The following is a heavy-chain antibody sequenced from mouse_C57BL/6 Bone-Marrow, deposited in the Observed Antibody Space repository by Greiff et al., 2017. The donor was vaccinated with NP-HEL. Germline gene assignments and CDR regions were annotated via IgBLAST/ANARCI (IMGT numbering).Heavy chain of an antibody. CDR2: ISSGSSTI. J-gene: IGHJ2*01. Sequence: EVQRVESGGGLVKPGGSLKLSCAASGFTFSDYGMHWVRQAPEKGLEWVAYISSGSSTIYYADTVKGRFTISRDNAKNTLFLQMSSLGSEDRAVYYCAKESDYLDDWGQGTTRTVSS. CDR1: GFTFSDYG. CDR3: AKESDYLDD. V-gene: IGHV5-17*01.